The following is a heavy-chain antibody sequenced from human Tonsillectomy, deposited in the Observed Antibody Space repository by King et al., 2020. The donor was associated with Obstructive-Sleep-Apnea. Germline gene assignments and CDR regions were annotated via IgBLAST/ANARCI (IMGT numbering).Heavy chain of an antibody. J-gene: IGHJ6*02. D-gene: IGHD6-13*01. CDR2: IIPILGIA. CDR1: GGTFSSHA. Sequence: QLVQSGAEVKKPGSSVKVSCKASGGTFSSHAISWVRQAPGQGLEWMGRIIPILGIANYAQNFQGRVTITADKSTSIAYMELSSLRSEDTAVYYCARQAAAAGTYYYYGMDVWGQGTTVTVSS. V-gene: IGHV1-69*09. CDR3: ARQAAAAGTYYYYGMDV.